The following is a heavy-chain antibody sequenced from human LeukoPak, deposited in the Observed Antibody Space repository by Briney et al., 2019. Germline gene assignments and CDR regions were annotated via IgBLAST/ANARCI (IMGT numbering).Heavy chain of an antibody. CDR1: GFNFNTFW. V-gene: IGHV3-7*01. CDR3: ARDRNYGDYEFDY. Sequence: GGSLRLSCAASGFNFNTFWMTWVRQAPGKGLEWVANIKEDGSEEYYVDSVKGRFTISRDNAKNSLYLQMNSLRAEDTAVYYCARDRNYGDYEFDYWGQGTLVTVSS. D-gene: IGHD4-17*01. CDR2: IKEDGSEE. J-gene: IGHJ4*02.